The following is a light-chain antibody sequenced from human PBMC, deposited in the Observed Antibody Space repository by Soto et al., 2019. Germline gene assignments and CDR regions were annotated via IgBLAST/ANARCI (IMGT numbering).Light chain of an antibody. CDR3: QQYDTYWT. CDR1: ESISNW. J-gene: IGKJ1*01. V-gene: IGKV1-5*03. CDR2: KAS. Sequence: DIQMTQSPSTLSASVGDRVIITCRASESISNWLAWYQQKPGKAPNLLIYKASSLKSGVPLRFSGSGSGTEFTLTINSLKPEDFATYYCQQYDTYWTFGQGTKVDIK.